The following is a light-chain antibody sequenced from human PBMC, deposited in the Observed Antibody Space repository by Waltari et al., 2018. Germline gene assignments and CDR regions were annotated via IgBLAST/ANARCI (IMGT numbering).Light chain of an antibody. V-gene: IGKV3-11*01. J-gene: IGKJ2*03. Sequence: EVILTQSPATLSLSPGERATLSCRASQSVSSYLAWYQHKPGQAPRLLIYGASSRATGIPDRFSGGGSVTDFTLTISRLEPEDVGVYHCYQHSSGYSFGQGTKVEIK. CDR1: QSVSSY. CDR2: GAS. CDR3: YQHSSGYS.